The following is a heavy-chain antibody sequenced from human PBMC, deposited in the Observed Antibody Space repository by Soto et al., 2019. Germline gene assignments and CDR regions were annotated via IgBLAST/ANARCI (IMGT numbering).Heavy chain of an antibody. D-gene: IGHD3-10*01. Sequence: QVQLVESGGGVVQPGRSLRLSCAASGFTFSNYGMHWVRQAPGKGPEWVAVIWYDGSKKYYADSVKGRFTISRDNSKNTLYLQMNSLRAEDTAVYYCASALEAGGYWGQGTLVTVSS. V-gene: IGHV3-33*01. J-gene: IGHJ4*02. CDR2: IWYDGSKK. CDR3: ASALEAGGY. CDR1: GFTFSNYG.